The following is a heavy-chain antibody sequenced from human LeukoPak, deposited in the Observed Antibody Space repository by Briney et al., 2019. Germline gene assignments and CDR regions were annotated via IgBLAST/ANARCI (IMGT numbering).Heavy chain of an antibody. Sequence: SETLSLTCTVSGYSISIGYFWGWIGQPPGKGREWIGTIYNRGSTYYNASLESRVTISVDTSKNQFSLKLSSVTAADTAVYYCARAYSSSWYFNWFDPWGQGTLVTVSS. J-gene: IGHJ5*02. V-gene: IGHV4-38-2*02. D-gene: IGHD6-13*01. CDR3: ARAYSSSWYFNWFDP. CDR1: GYSISIGYF. CDR2: IYNRGST.